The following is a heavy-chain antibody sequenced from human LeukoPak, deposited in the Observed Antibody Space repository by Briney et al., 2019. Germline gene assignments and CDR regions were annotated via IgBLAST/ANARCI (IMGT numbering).Heavy chain of an antibody. CDR1: GLTFSSYS. V-gene: IGHV3-21*04. J-gene: IGHJ3*01. CDR3: ARDKDYGSGSDYNEYVFDF. CDR2: ISSSSSYI. D-gene: IGHD3-10*01. Sequence: GGSLRLSCTASGLTFSSYSMNWVRQAPGKGLEWVSSISSSSSYIYYADSVKGRFTISRDNAKNSLYLQMNSLRAEDTAVYYCARDKDYGSGSDYNEYVFDFWGQGTMVTVSS.